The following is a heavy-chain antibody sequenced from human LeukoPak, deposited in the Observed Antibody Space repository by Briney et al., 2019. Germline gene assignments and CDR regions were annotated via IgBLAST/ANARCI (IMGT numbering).Heavy chain of an antibody. CDR2: IRYDGSNK. Sequence: PGGSLRLSCAASGFTFSSYGMHWVRQAPGKGLEWVAFIRYDGSNKYYADSVKGRFTISRDNSKNTLYLQMNSLRAEDTAVYYCAKARQPVVPAAPYYTYYYYYMDVWGKGTTVTVSS. CDR3: AKARQPVVPAAPYYTYYYYYMDV. V-gene: IGHV3-30*02. CDR1: GFTFSSYG. J-gene: IGHJ6*03. D-gene: IGHD2-2*01.